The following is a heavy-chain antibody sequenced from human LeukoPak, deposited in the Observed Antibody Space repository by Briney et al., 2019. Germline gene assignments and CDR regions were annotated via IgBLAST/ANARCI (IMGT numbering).Heavy chain of an antibody. CDR3: ARTYARGAPNAFDI. J-gene: IGHJ3*02. CDR2: ISPNSGGT. CDR1: GYTFTGHY. Sequence: ASVKVSCKASGYTFTGHYMHWVRQAPGQGLEWMGWISPNSGGTNYAQKFQGRVTMTRDTSISTAYMELSRLRSDDTAVYYCARTYARGAPNAFDIWGQGTMVTVSS. V-gene: IGHV1-2*02. D-gene: IGHD1-26*01.